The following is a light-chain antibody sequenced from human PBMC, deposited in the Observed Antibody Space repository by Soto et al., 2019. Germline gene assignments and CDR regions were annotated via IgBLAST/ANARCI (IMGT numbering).Light chain of an antibody. Sequence: QSVLTQPASVSGSPGQSITISCTGTSSDVGTYNLVSWYQQHPGKAPKLLISEDNKRPSGISNRFSGSKSGNTASLSISGLQAEDEADYYCSSYTSISTYVFGTGTKVTVL. J-gene: IGLJ1*01. CDR1: SSDVGTYNL. CDR3: SSYTSISTYV. CDR2: EDN. V-gene: IGLV2-14*02.